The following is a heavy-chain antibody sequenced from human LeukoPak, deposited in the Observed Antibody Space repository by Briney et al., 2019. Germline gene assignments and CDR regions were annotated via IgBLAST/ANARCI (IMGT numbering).Heavy chain of an antibody. Sequence: SETLSLTCTVSGGSISSYYWSWIRQPPGKGLEWIGYIYYSGSTNYNPSLKSRVTISVDTSNNQFSLKLSSVTAADTAVYYCARGVIAVAGTVLDYWGQGTLVTVSS. CDR2: IYYSGST. D-gene: IGHD6-19*01. CDR1: GGSISSYY. J-gene: IGHJ4*02. CDR3: ARGVIAVAGTVLDY. V-gene: IGHV4-59*01.